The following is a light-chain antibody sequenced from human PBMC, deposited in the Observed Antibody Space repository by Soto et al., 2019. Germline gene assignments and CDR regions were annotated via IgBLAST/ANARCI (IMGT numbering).Light chain of an antibody. V-gene: IGKV1-5*01. CDR3: QQYETFSGT. Sequence: IPVTQSPSTLSSSVGDTGTVTCRASQTVSGWLAWHQQKPGEAPKLLIYNASALPRGVPSRFSGSGSGTKFTLTIASLQPDDFATYYCQQYETFSGTFGPGTKVDI. CDR2: NAS. J-gene: IGKJ1*01. CDR1: QTVSGW.